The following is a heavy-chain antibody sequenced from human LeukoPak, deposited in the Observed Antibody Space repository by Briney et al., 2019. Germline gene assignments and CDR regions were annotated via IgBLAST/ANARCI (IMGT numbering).Heavy chain of an antibody. Sequence: SVKVSCKASGGTFSSYAISWVRQAPGQGLEWMGGIIPIFGTANYAQKFQGRVTITADESTSTAYMELSSLRSEATAVYYCATPSRGGYYYYYGMDVWGKGTTVTVSS. D-gene: IGHD3-16*01. CDR1: GGTFSSYA. CDR2: IIPIFGTA. J-gene: IGHJ6*04. V-gene: IGHV1-69*01. CDR3: ATPSRGGYYYYYGMDV.